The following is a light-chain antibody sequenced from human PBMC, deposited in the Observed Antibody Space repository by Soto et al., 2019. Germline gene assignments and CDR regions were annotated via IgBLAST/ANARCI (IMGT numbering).Light chain of an antibody. CDR1: SSNIGAGYE. Sequence: QSVLTRPPSVSGAPGQRVTISCTGSSSNIGAGYEVHWYQQLPGTAPKLLIYGNSNRPSGVPDRFSGSKSGTSASLAITGLQAEDEADYYCQSYDSSLRGRVFGGGTKLTVL. J-gene: IGLJ3*02. V-gene: IGLV1-40*01. CDR2: GNS. CDR3: QSYDSSLRGRV.